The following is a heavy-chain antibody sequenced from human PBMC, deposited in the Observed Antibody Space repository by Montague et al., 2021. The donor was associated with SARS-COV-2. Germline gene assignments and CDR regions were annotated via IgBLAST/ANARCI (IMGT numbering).Heavy chain of an antibody. CDR1: GFSLSTSGMC. J-gene: IGHJ4*02. CDR3: AREIAAAPDY. V-gene: IGHV2-70*11. Sequence: PALVKPTQTLTLTCTFSGFSLSTSGMCVSWIRQPPGKALEWLARIDWDDDKYYSTSLKTRLTFSKDTSKNQVVLTMTNMDPVDTATYYCAREIAAAPDYWGQGTLVTVSS. D-gene: IGHD6-13*01. CDR2: IDWDDDK.